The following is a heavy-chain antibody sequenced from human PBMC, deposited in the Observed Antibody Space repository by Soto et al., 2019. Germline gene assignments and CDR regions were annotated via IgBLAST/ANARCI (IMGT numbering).Heavy chain of an antibody. CDR1: GFTFSSYA. V-gene: IGHV3-30-3*01. J-gene: IGHJ4*02. D-gene: IGHD3-10*01. CDR2: ISYDGSNK. CDR3: ARGGTMVRGVMY. Sequence: QVQLVESGGGVVQPGRSLRLSCAASGFTFSSYAMHWVRQAPGKGLEWVAVISYDGSNKYYADSVKGRFTISRDNSKNPLYLQMNSLRAEDTAVYYCARGGTMVRGVMYWGQGTLVTVSS.